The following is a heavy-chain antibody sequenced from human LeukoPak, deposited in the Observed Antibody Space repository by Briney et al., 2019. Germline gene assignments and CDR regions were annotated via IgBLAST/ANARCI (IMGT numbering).Heavy chain of an antibody. V-gene: IGHV3-21*01. D-gene: IGHD6-19*01. CDR2: ISTSGSYI. CDR3: ARAGSSGWYYDS. Sequence: PGGSLRISCAVSGFTFSSYSMNWVRQAPGKGLEWVSSISTSGSYIYNADSVKGRFTISRDNAKNSLYLQMNSLRAEDTAVYYCARAGSSGWYYDSWGQGTLVTVSS. CDR1: GFTFSSYS. J-gene: IGHJ4*02.